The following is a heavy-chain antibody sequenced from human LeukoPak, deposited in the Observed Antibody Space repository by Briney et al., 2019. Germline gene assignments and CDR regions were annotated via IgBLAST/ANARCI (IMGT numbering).Heavy chain of an antibody. CDR2: IIPILGIA. J-gene: IGHJ6*02. Sequence: ASVKVSCKASGGTFSSYAISWVRQAPRQGLEWMGRIIPILGIANYAQKFQGRVTITADKSTSTAYMELSSLRSEDTAVYYCARPEVDCSSTSCYGMDVWGQGTTVTVSS. V-gene: IGHV1-69*04. D-gene: IGHD2-2*01. CDR3: ARPEVDCSSTSCYGMDV. CDR1: GGTFSSYA.